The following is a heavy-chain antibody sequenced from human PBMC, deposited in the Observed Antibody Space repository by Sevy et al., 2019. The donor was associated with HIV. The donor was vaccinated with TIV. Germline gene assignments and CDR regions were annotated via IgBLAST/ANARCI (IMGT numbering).Heavy chain of an antibody. CDR2: ISYDGSVK. V-gene: IGHV3-30*04. CDR1: GFSFNGYA. J-gene: IGHJ4*02. CDR3: VREGRNYEYVWGTYHSGF. D-gene: IGHD3-16*02. Sequence: GGSLRLSCAASGFSFNGYAMHWVRQAPGKGLEWLAVISYDGSVKYYTESVKGRFIISRDNTKNTLFLQLNSLRPEDTAVYYCVREGRNYEYVWGTYHSGFRAQGTLVTVSS.